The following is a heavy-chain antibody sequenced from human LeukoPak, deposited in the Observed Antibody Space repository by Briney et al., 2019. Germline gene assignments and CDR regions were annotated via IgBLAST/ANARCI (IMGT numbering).Heavy chain of an antibody. Sequence: SETLSLTCTVSGGSISSYYWSWIRQPPGKGLEWIGCIYYSGSTNYNPSLKSRVTISVDTSKNQFSLKLSSVTAADTAVYYCARSGSSSWYSRWFDPWGQGTLVTVSS. D-gene: IGHD6-13*01. CDR1: GGSISSYY. V-gene: IGHV4-59*01. CDR3: ARSGSSSWYSRWFDP. J-gene: IGHJ5*02. CDR2: IYYSGST.